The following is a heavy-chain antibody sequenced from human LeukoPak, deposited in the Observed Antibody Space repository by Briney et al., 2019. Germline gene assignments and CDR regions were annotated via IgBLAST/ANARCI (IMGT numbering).Heavy chain of an antibody. CDR3: ARFVLGGNWFDP. Sequence: ASVKVSCKASGYTFTGYYIHWVRQAPGQGLEWMGWINPNSGNTNYAQKFQGRVTMTRDTSINTAYMELSRLRSDDTAVYYCARFVLGGNWFDPWSQGTLVTVSS. J-gene: IGHJ5*02. D-gene: IGHD3-3*02. CDR1: GYTFTGYY. CDR2: INPNSGNT. V-gene: IGHV1-2*02.